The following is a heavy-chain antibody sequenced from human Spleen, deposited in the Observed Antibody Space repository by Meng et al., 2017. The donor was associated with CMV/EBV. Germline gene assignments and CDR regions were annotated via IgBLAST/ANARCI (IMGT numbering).Heavy chain of an antibody. J-gene: IGHJ6*02. CDR3: ARLLPYCSSVGCYGDFYYGMDV. Sequence: GGSLRLSCAASGFPFSDYYMTWIRQAPGKGLEWLSYISSGATNIYYADSVEGRFTISRDNAKNSLYLQVNSLRAEDTAVYYCARLLPYCSSVGCYGDFYYGMDVWGQGTTVTVFS. V-gene: IGHV3-11*01. CDR2: ISSGATNI. D-gene: IGHD2-2*01. CDR1: GFPFSDYY.